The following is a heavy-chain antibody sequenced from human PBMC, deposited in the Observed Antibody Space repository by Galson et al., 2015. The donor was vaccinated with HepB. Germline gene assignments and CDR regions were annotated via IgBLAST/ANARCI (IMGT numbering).Heavy chain of an antibody. D-gene: IGHD1-20*01. Sequence: SETLSLTCAVYGGSFSDYYWNWIRQPPGKGLEWIAEINHSGSTNYNPSLKSRVTILIDTSKNQFSLKLTSVTAADTATYYCAGVRGDRYHSSWFDPWGQGSLVTVSS. CDR2: INHSGST. J-gene: IGHJ5*02. CDR1: GGSFSDYY. V-gene: IGHV4-34*01. CDR3: AGVRGDRYHSSWFDP.